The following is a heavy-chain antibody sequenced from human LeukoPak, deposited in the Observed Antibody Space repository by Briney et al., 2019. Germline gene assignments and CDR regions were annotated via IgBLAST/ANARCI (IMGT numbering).Heavy chain of an antibody. Sequence: SGRSLRLSCTASGFTFGDYAMSWVRQAPGKGLEWVGFIRSKAYGGTTEYAASVKGRFTISRDDSKSIAYLQMNSLKTEDTAVYYCATVGYYDSSGLSRGASFDYWGQGTLVTVSS. V-gene: IGHV3-49*04. CDR2: IRSKAYGGTT. J-gene: IGHJ4*02. CDR1: GFTFGDYA. CDR3: ATVGYYDSSGLSRGASFDY. D-gene: IGHD3-22*01.